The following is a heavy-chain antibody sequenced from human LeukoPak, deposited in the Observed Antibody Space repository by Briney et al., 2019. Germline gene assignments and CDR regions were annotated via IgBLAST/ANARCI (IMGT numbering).Heavy chain of an antibody. CDR3: ARHPITMVRGVTGWFDP. CDR2: IYPGDSDT. D-gene: IGHD3-10*01. CDR1: GYSFTSYW. J-gene: IGHJ5*02. Sequence: GESLKISCKGSGYSFTSYWIGWVRQMPRKGLEWMGIIYPGDSDTRYSPSFQGQVTISADKSISTAYLQWSSLKASDTAMYYCARHPITMVRGVTGWFDPWGQGTLVTVSS. V-gene: IGHV5-51*01.